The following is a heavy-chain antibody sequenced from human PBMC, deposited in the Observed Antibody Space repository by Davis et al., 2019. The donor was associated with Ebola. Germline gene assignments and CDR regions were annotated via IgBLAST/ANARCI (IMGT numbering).Heavy chain of an antibody. CDR1: GGSINSYY. V-gene: IGHV4-59*08. D-gene: IGHD6-13*01. J-gene: IGHJ4*02. CDR3: ARHGAAAAPFWY. Sequence: MPSETLSLTCTVSGGSINSYYWSWIRQPPGKGLEWIGYIYYSGSTNYNPSLKSRVTISVDTSKNQFSLKLSPVTAADTAVYYCARHGAAAAPFWYWGQGTLVTVSS. CDR2: IYYSGST.